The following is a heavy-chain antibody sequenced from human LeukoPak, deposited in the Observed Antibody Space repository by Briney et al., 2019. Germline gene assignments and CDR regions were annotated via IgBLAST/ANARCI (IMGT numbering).Heavy chain of an antibody. CDR1: GGSISSSSYY. J-gene: IGHJ6*02. D-gene: IGHD6-13*01. CDR3: ARQGLGSNWYGYYYGMDV. Sequence: PSETLSLTCTVSGGSISSSSYYWGWIRQPPGKGLEWIGRIYYSGSTYYNPSLKSRVTISVDTSKNQFSLKLSSVTAADTAVYYCARQGLGSNWYGYYYGMDVWGQGTTVTVSS. V-gene: IGHV4-39*01. CDR2: IYYSGST.